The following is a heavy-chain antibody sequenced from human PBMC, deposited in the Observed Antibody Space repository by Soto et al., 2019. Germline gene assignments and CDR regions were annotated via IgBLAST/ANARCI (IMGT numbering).Heavy chain of an antibody. CDR3: ARDRLVADTPNRVNWFDP. Sequence: ASVKVSCKASGYTFTGYYMHWVRQAPGQGLEWMGWINPNSGGTNYVQKFQGRVTMTRDTSISTAYMELSRLRSDDTAVYYCARDRLVADTPNRVNWFDPWGQGTLVTVSS. CDR2: INPNSGGT. V-gene: IGHV1-2*02. CDR1: GYTFTGYY. J-gene: IGHJ5*02. D-gene: IGHD2-15*01.